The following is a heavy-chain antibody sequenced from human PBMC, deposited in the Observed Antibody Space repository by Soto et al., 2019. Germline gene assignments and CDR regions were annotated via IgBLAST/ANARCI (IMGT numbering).Heavy chain of an antibody. CDR3: ARVGISSGWSQYYYYYGLDL. V-gene: IGHV3-7*03. J-gene: IGHJ6*02. D-gene: IGHD6-19*01. Sequence: GGSLRLSCAASGFTFSSYWMSWARQAPGKGLEGVANIKQDGSEKYYVDSVKGRFTISRDNAKNSLYLQMNSLRAEDTAVYYCARVGISSGWSQYYYYYGLDLWGPRPTAT. CDR2: IKQDGSEK. CDR1: GFTFSSYW.